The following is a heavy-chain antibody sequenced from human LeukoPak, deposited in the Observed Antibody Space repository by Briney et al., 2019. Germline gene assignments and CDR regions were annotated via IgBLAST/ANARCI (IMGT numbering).Heavy chain of an antibody. J-gene: IGHJ5*02. CDR1: GGSISSSSYY. Sequence: SETLSLTCTVSGGSISSSSYYWGWIRQPPGKGLEWIGSIYYSGSTYHNPSLKSRVTISVDTSKNQFSLKLSSVTAADTAVYYCARQEPRWFDPWGQGTLVTVSS. CDR3: ARQEPRWFDP. D-gene: IGHD1-14*01. CDR2: IYYSGST. V-gene: IGHV4-39*01.